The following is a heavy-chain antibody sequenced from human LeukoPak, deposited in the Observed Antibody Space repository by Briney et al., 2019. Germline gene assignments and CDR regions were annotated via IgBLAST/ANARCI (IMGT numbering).Heavy chain of an antibody. CDR3: ARDFVAAGTRDRSV. CDR2: ISSSSSYI. J-gene: IGHJ4*02. CDR1: GFTFSSYS. D-gene: IGHD6-13*01. V-gene: IGHV3-21*01. Sequence: GSLRLSCAASGFTFSSYSMNWVRQAPGKGPEWVSSISSSSSYIYYADSVKGRFTISRDNAKNSLYLQMNSLRAEDTAVYYCARDFVAAGTRDRSVWGQGTLVTVSS.